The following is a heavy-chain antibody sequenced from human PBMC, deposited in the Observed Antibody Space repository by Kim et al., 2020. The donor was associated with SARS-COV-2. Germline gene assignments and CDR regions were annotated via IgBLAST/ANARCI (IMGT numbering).Heavy chain of an antibody. CDR1: GGSFSGYY. CDR3: ARRPLFYSSSWYPWFDP. CDR2: INHSGST. V-gene: IGHV4-34*01. J-gene: IGHJ5*02. Sequence: SETLSLTCAVYGGSFSGYYWSWIRQPPGKGLEWIGEINHSGSTNYNPSLKSRVTISVDTSKNQFSLKLSSVTAADTAVYYCARRPLFYSSSWYPWFDPWGQGTLVTVSS. D-gene: IGHD6-13*01.